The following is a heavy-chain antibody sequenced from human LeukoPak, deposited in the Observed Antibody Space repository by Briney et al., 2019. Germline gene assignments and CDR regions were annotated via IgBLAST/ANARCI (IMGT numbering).Heavy chain of an antibody. CDR2: INPSVGST. Sequence: ASAKVSCKASGYTFTSYYMYWVRQAPGQGLEWMGIINPSVGSTGYAQKFQGRVTMTRDTSTSTVYMELSSLRSEDTAVYYCAREMVRGHYFDYWGQGTLVTVSS. V-gene: IGHV1-46*01. J-gene: IGHJ4*02. D-gene: IGHD3-10*01. CDR1: GYTFTSYY. CDR3: AREMVRGHYFDY.